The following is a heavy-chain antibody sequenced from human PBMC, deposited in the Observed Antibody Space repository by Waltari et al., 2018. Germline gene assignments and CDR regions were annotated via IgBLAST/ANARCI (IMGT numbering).Heavy chain of an antibody. CDR3: ARNLGGGSYSYDY. CDR1: GGSISSSNW. J-gene: IGHJ4*02. CDR2: IYHSGST. Sequence: QVQLQESGPGLVKPSGTLSLTCAVSGGSISSSNWWSWVPQPPGKGREWIGEIYHSGSTNYNPSRKVRVTISVDKSKNQFSLKLSSVTAADTAVYYCARNLGGGSYSYDYWGQGTLVTVSS. V-gene: IGHV4-4*02. D-gene: IGHD1-26*01.